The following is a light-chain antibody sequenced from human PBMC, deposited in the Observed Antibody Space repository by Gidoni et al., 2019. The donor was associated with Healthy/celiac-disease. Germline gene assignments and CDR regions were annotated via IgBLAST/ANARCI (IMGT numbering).Light chain of an antibody. CDR1: TSVSSSY. J-gene: IGKJ1*01. V-gene: IGKV3-20*01. Sequence: DIVLTQSPGTLSLSPGERATLSCRASTSVSSSYLAWYQQQPGQAPRLLIYVASSGATGSPDRFSGSGSGTDFTLTSSILEPGDFAVYYCQQYGSSPPWSCGQGTKVEIK. CDR3: QQYGSSPPWS. CDR2: VAS.